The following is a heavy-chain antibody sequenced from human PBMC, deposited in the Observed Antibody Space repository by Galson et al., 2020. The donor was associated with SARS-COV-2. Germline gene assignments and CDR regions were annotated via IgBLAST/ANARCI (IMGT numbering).Heavy chain of an antibody. CDR2: IYSGGST. J-gene: IGHJ6*02. Sequence: LTPAASVFTVSSNYMSWVRHAPGKGLEWVSLIYSGGSTSYVDSVKGRFTISRDNSKNTLYLQMNSRRAEDTAVYYCARDENGNKGMDVWGQGTTVTVSS. V-gene: IGHV3-53*01. CDR3: ARDENGNKGMDV. D-gene: IGHD2-8*01. CDR1: VFTVSSNY.